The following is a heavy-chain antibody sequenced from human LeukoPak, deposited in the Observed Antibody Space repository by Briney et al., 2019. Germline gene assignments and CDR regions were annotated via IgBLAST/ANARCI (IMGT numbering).Heavy chain of an antibody. D-gene: IGHD6-19*01. V-gene: IGHV4-30-4*01. CDR3: ATYSSDWYPDAFDI. J-gene: IGHJ3*02. CDR1: GGSISSGDYY. CDR2: IYYSGNT. Sequence: SQTLSLTCTVSGGSISSGDYYWSWIRQPPGKGLEWIGYIYYSGNTYYNPSLKSRVTISVDTSKNQFSLKLTSVTAADTAMYYCATYSSDWYPDAFDIWGQGTMVIVS.